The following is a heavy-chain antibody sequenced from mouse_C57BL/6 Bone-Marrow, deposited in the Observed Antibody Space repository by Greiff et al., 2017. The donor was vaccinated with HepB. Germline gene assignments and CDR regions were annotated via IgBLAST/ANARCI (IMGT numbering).Heavy chain of an antibody. V-gene: IGHV5-12*01. CDR2: ISNGGGST. J-gene: IGHJ3*01. CDR3: ARGGKKWLRRPFAY. Sequence: LVESGGGLVQPGGSLKLSCAASGFTFSDYYMYWVRQTPEKRLEWVAYISNGGGSTYYPDTVKGRFTISRDNAKNTLYLQMSRLKSEDTAMYYCARGGKKWLRRPFAYWGQGTLVTVSA. CDR1: GFTFSDYY. D-gene: IGHD2-2*01.